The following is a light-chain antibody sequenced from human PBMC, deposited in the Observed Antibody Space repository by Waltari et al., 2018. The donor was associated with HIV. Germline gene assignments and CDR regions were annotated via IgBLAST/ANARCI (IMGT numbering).Light chain of an antibody. CDR2: DVA. J-gene: IGLJ3*02. Sequence: QSALTQPASVSGSPGQSITISCTGISSDYSVSWYQQHPGRAPKLMIYDVANRPSGVSSRSSGSKSGHTASLTISRLQADAEADYYCSSFTTSSTGVFGGGTKLTV. CDR3: SSFTTSSTGV. V-gene: IGLV2-14*03. CDR1: SSDYS.